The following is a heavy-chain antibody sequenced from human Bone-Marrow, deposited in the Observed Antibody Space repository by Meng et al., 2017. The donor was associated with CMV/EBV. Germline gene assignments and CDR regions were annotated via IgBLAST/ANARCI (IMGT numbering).Heavy chain of an antibody. D-gene: IGHD2-15*01. CDR3: TTVVAATLPPY. J-gene: IGHJ4*02. CDR2: ISYDGSNK. CDR1: GFTFSSYA. V-gene: IGHV3-30-3*01. Sequence: QVELVEFGGGVVQPGRSLRLSCAASGFTFSSYAMHWVRQAPGKGLEWVAVISYDGSNKYYADSVKGRFTISRDNSKNTLYLQMNSLRAEDTAVYYCTTVVAATLPPYWGQGTLVTVSS.